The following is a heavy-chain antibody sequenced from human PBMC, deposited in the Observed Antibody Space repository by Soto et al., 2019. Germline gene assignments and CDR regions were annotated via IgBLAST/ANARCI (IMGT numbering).Heavy chain of an antibody. CDR3: AKDLNLVCFVFRGGSDRPYSRAALAI. CDR2: ISHNSGSR. J-gene: IGHJ3*02. D-gene: IGHD3-16*01. CDR1: GLTFINFA. V-gene: IGHV3-23*01. Sequence: GGSLRLSCAASGLTFINFAIAWIRQAPGRGLEWVSGISHNSGSRYFAVSMRGRFTTTRHNSKNELYLQMRSLRTEATAIYYCAKDLNLVCFVFRGGSDRPYSRAALAIWGKGTMVPGSP.